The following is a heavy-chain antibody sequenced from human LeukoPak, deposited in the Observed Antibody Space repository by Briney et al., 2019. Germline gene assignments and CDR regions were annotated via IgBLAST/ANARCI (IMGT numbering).Heavy chain of an antibody. V-gene: IGHV3-7*05. Sequence: PAGSLRLSCTASGFTFGTYWMSWVRQAPGKGLELVANIKQDGSDKYYVDSVKGRFTISRDNAKNSLYLQMNSLRAEDTAVYYCARDLDYWGEGPLVTVSS. CDR1: GFTFGTYW. J-gene: IGHJ4*02. CDR3: ARDLDY. CDR2: IKQDGSDK.